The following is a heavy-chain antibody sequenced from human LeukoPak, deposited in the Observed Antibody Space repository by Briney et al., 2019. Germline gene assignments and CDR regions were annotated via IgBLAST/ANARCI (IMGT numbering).Heavy chain of an antibody. CDR1: GFTFSSYT. CDR3: AKQLGYCSDGSCYFPY. Sequence: GGSLRLSCAASGFTFSSYTMSWVRQAPGKGLEWVSAISNNGGYTYYADSVQGRFTISRDNSKSTLCLQMNSLRAEDTAVYYCAKQLGYCSDGSCYFPYWGQGTLVTVSS. J-gene: IGHJ4*02. V-gene: IGHV3-23*01. CDR2: ISNNGGYT. D-gene: IGHD2-15*01.